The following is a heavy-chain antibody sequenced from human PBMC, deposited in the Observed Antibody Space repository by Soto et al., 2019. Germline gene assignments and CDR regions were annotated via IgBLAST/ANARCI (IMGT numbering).Heavy chain of an antibody. V-gene: IGHV1-3*01. CDR3: ASSYSNYALIDYYYYGMDV. CDR2: INAGNGNT. Sequence: QVQLVQSGAEVKKPGASVKVSCKASGYTFTSFAMHWVRQCPGQRLEWMGWINAGNGNTKYSQKFQGRVTITRDTSASTAYMELSSLRSEDTAVYYCASSYSNYALIDYYYYGMDVWGQGTTVTVSS. CDR1: GYTFTSFA. D-gene: IGHD4-4*01. J-gene: IGHJ6*02.